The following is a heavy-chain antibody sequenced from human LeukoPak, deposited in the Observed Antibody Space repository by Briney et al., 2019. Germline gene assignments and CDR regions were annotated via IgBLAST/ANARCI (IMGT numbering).Heavy chain of an antibody. V-gene: IGHV3-7*01. CDR2: IKQDGSEK. Sequence: PGGSLRLSCAASGFTFSSYAMSWVRQAPGKGLEWVANIKQDGSEKYYVDSVKGRFTISRDNDKNSLYLQMNSLRVEDTAVYYCARVFRPSLTVFIIRGAFDIWGQGTMVTVSS. J-gene: IGHJ3*02. D-gene: IGHD3-3*01. CDR1: GFTFSSYA. CDR3: ARVFRPSLTVFIIRGAFDI.